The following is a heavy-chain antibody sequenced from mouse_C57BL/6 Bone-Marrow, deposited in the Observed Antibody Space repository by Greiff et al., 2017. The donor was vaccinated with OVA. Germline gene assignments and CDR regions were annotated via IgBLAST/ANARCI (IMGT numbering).Heavy chain of an antibody. D-gene: IGHD1-1*01. J-gene: IGHJ2*01. CDR1: GYTFTSYW. CDR2: INPSNGGT. CDR3: ARGGGSSSYFDY. Sequence: QVQLQQPGTELVKPGASVKLSCKASGYTFTSYWMHWVKQRPGQGLEWIGNINPSNGGTNYNEKFKSKATLTVDKSSSTAYMQLSSLTSEDSAVYFCARGGGSSSYFDYWGQGTTLTVSS. V-gene: IGHV1-53*01.